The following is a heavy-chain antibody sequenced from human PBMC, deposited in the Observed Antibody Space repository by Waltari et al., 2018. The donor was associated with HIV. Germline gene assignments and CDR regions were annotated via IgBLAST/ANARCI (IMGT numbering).Heavy chain of an antibody. Sequence: QVHLVQSGPEVKRPGASVNISCKAYEYTFINFDVNWVRQAAGQGPGWLGWMNPKSGNTAFPYKVEDRVTMTRDVSTDTAYMEMSGLTPEDTAIYYCARNSSAKGNRYFYYGLDVWGQGTPVTV. CDR2: MNPKSGNT. V-gene: IGHV1-8*02. CDR3: ARNSSAKGNRYFYYGLDV. D-gene: IGHD3-22*01. CDR1: EYTFINFD. J-gene: IGHJ6*02.